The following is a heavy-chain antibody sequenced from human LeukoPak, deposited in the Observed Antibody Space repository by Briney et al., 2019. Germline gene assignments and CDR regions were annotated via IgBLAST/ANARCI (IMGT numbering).Heavy chain of an antibody. CDR2: TYFSGRT. Sequence: SETLSLTCTVSGGSISDYYWNWIRQPPGERLEWLGYTYFSGRTNYNPSFQSRVTISVATSKTQFSLKLTSVTAADTAVYYCARRRKLQGSIAVAAGDAFDIWGQGTMVTVSS. D-gene: IGHD6-19*01. V-gene: IGHV4-59*08. J-gene: IGHJ3*02. CDR1: GGSISDYY. CDR3: ARRRKLQGSIAVAAGDAFDI.